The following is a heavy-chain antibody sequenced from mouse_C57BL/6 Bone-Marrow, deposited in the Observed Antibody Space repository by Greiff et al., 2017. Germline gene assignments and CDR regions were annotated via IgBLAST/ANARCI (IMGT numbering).Heavy chain of an antibody. V-gene: IGHV1-5*01. CDR3: TSEGDSNYSWYFDV. J-gene: IGHJ1*03. CDR2: IYPGNSDT. Sequence: VQLQQSGTVLARPGASVKMSCKTSGYTFTSYWMHWVKQRPGQGLEWIGAIYPGNSDTSYNQKFKGKAKLTAVTSASNAYMELSSLTNEDSAVYYCTSEGDSNYSWYFDVWGTGTTVTVSS. CDR1: GYTFTSYW. D-gene: IGHD2-5*01.